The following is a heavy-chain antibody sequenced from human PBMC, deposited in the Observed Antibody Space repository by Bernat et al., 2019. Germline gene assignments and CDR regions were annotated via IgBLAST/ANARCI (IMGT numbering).Heavy chain of an antibody. CDR2: ISSSSYT. CDR1: GFTFSDYY. CDR3: ARVSMGIAVETYNWFDP. V-gene: IGHV3-11*06. Sequence: VQLVESGGGLVQPGGSLRLSCAASGFTFSDYYMSWIRQAPGKGLEWVSYISSSSYTNYADSVKGRFTISRDNAKNSLYLQMNSLRAEDTAVYYCARVSMGIAVETYNWFDPWGQGTLVTVSS. D-gene: IGHD6-19*01. J-gene: IGHJ5*02.